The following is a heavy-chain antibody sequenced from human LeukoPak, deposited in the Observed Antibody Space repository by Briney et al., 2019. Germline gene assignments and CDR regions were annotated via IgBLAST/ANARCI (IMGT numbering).Heavy chain of an antibody. V-gene: IGHV4-39*07. Sequence: PSETLSLTCSVSGGSISSSSYYWGWIRQPPGKGLEWVASVYYSGSTYYNPSLESRVTMSVDTSKNQFSLKLSSVTAADTAVYYCAILYHGSDFTYFDSWGQGTLVTVSS. CDR1: GGSISSSSYY. CDR3: AILYHGSDFTYFDS. J-gene: IGHJ4*02. D-gene: IGHD2-21*02. CDR2: VYYSGST.